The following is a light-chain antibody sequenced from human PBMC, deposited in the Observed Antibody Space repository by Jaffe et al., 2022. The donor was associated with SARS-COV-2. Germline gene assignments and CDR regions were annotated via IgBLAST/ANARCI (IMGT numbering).Light chain of an antibody. J-gene: IGLJ1*01. V-gene: IGLV2-23*02. CDR3: CSYAGSSTYV. CDR1: TSDIGSYKL. Sequence: QSVLTQPASVSGSPGQSITISCTGTTSDIGSYKLVSWYQIHPGKAPKFIMYEVSERPSGISDRFSGSKSGTTASLTISGLQAEDEADYYCCSYAGSSTYVFGTGTQVTVL. CDR2: EVS.